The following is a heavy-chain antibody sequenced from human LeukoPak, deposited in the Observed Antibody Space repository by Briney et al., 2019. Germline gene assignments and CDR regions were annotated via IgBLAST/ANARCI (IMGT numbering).Heavy chain of an antibody. V-gene: IGHV4-38-2*02. CDR3: ARDPGYSSGWTLYGDAFDI. J-gene: IGHJ3*02. CDR2: IYHSGST. Sequence: NPSETLSLTCTVSGGSISSYYWGWIRQPPGKGLEWIGSIYHSGSTYYNPSLKSRVTISVDTSKNQFSLKLSSVTAADTAVYYCARDPGYSSGWTLYGDAFDIWGQGTMVTVSS. CDR1: GGSISSYY. D-gene: IGHD6-19*01.